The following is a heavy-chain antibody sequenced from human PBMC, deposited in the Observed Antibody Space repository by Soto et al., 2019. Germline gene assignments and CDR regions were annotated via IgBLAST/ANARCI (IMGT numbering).Heavy chain of an antibody. J-gene: IGHJ5*02. CDR1: GGSISIYY. V-gene: IGHV4-59*01. CDR2: IYYSGST. Sequence: PSETLSITCTVSGGSISIYYWSWIRQPPGKGLEWIGYIYYSGSTNYNPSLKSRVTISVDTSKNQFSLKLSSVTAADTAVYYCARELQFRRFDPRGQGTLVTVSS. D-gene: IGHD4-4*01. CDR3: ARELQFRRFDP.